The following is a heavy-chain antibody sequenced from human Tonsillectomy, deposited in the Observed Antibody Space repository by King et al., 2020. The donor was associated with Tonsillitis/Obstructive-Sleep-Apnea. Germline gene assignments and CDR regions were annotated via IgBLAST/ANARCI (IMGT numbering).Heavy chain of an antibody. J-gene: IGHJ3*02. CDR3: ARRGYGSVVVPAATTKGQDAFDI. V-gene: IGHV3-74*01. D-gene: IGHD2-2*01. CDR1: GFTFSSYW. CDR2: INSDGSST. Sequence: VQLVESGGGLVQPGGSLRLSCAASGFTFSSYWMHWVRQAPGKGLVWVSRINSDGSSTSYADSVKGRFTISRDNAKNTLYLQMNSLRAEDTAGYYCARRGYGSVVVPAATTKGQDAFDIWGQGTMVTVSS.